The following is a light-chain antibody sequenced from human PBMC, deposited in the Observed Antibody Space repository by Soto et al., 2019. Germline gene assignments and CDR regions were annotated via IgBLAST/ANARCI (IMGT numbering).Light chain of an antibody. J-gene: IGLJ1*01. V-gene: IGLV2-14*03. CDR3: SSYTTSNTRQIV. CDR1: SSDVGGYKY. Sequence: QSVLTQPASVSGSPGQSVTISCTGTSSDVGGYKYVSWYQQHPGKAPKLMIYDVTSRPSGVSDRFSGSKSGNTASLTISGLQPEDEADYYCSSYTTSNTRQIVFGTGTKSPS. CDR2: DVT.